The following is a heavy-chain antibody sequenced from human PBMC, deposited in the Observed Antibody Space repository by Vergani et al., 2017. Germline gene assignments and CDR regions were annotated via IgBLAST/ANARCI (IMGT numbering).Heavy chain of an antibody. Sequence: QVQLVQSGAEVKKPGASVKVSCKASGYTFTGYYMHWVRQAPGQGLEWMGWINPNSGGTNYAQKFQGWVTMTRDTSISPAYMELSRLRSDDTAVYYCARALRRAVAGTVYYFDYWGQGTLVTVSS. V-gene: IGHV1-2*04. CDR1: GYTFTGYY. CDR3: ARALRRAVAGTVYYFDY. J-gene: IGHJ4*02. CDR2: INPNSGGT. D-gene: IGHD6-19*01.